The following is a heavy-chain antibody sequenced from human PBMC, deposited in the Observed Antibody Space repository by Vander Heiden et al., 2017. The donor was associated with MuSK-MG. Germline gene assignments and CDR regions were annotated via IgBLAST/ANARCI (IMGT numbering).Heavy chain of an antibody. D-gene: IGHD6-13*01. CDR2: IKQDGSEK. V-gene: IGHV3-7*01. J-gene: IGHJ4*02. Sequence: WVANIKQDGSEKYYVDAVKGRFTISRDNAKNALYLQMKRLRAEETAVYYCARDLQQLPRYYFDYWGQGTMVTVYS. CDR3: ARDLQQLPRYYFDY.